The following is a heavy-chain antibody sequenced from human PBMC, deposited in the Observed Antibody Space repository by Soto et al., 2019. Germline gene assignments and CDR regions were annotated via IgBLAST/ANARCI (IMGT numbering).Heavy chain of an antibody. CDR2: IYPGDSDT. D-gene: IGHD3-22*01. CDR3: ARHYYYDSSGYGPVAFDI. Sequence: GESLKISCTGSGYSSTSYWIGWVRQMPGKGLEWMGIIYPGDSDTRYSPSFQGQVTISADKSISTAYLQWSSLKASDTAMYYCARHYYYDSSGYGPVAFDIWGQGTMVTVSS. J-gene: IGHJ3*02. CDR1: GYSSTSYW. V-gene: IGHV5-51*01.